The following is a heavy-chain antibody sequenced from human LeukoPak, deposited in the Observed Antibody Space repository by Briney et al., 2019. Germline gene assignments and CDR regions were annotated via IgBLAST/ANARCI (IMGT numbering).Heavy chain of an antibody. CDR2: VHYSGTT. Sequence: PSETLSLTCIVASGSISSYFWSCIRQPPGKGLEWIGYVHYSGTTNYNPSLRGRVTISVDTSKNQFSLKLTSVTAADTAVYYCARGYYHDSKWGQGILVTVSS. V-gene: IGHV4-59*12. J-gene: IGHJ4*02. CDR1: SGSISSYF. CDR3: ARGYYHDSK. D-gene: IGHD3-22*01.